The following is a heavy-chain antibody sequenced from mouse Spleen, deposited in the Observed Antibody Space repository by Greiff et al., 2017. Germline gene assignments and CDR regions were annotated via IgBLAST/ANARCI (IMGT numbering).Heavy chain of an antibody. D-gene: IGHD2-2*01. CDR2: ISNGGGST. J-gene: IGHJ4*01. CDR3: ERRGSTMVTTGAMDY. CDR1: GFTFSDYY. V-gene: IGHV5-12*01. Sequence: EVKVVESGGGLVQPGGSLKLSCAASGFTFSDYYMHWVRQTPEKRLEWVAYISNGGGSTYYPDTVKGRFTISRDNAKNTLYLQMSRLKSEDTAMYYCERRGSTMVTTGAMDYWGQGTSVTVSS.